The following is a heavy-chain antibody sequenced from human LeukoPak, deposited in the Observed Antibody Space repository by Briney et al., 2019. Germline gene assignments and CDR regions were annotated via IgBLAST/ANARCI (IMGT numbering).Heavy chain of an antibody. Sequence: GGSLRLSCAASGFTFSSFGMHWVRQAPGKGLQWVTFIRYEGNNKYYADSVKGRFTISRDNSKNTLYLQMNSLRAEDTAVYYCAKAIMRWSHDAFDIWGQGTMVTVSS. D-gene: IGHD4-23*01. CDR2: IRYEGNNK. CDR1: GFTFSSFG. V-gene: IGHV3-30*02. CDR3: AKAIMRWSHDAFDI. J-gene: IGHJ3*02.